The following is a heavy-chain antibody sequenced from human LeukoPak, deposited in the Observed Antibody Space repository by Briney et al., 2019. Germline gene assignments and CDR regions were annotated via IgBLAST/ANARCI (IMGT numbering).Heavy chain of an antibody. J-gene: IGHJ6*03. CDR2: IIPIFGTA. V-gene: IGHV1-69*05. CDR3: ARDGWNGYYYMDV. Sequence: WASVTVSCTASGYTFTSYYMHWVRQAPGQGLEWMGGIIPIFGTANYAQKFQGRVTITTAESTSTAYMELSSLRSEDTAVYYCARDGWNGYYYMDVWGKGTTVTVSS. CDR1: GYTFTSYY. D-gene: IGHD2-8*01.